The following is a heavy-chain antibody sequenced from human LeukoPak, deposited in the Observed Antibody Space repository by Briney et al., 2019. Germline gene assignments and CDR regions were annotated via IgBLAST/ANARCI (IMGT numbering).Heavy chain of an antibody. D-gene: IGHD3-22*01. CDR1: GASISRYY. J-gene: IGHJ4*02. Sequence: SETLSHTCTVSGASISRYYWGCIRQPPGKGLEWIGYIDYSGSTNYNPSLKSRVTISVDSSKNQFSLKLSSVTAADTALYFCARWAWDYLDRSGYDLDIWGQGTLVTVSS. V-gene: IGHV4-59*01. CDR3: ARWAWDYLDRSGYDLDI. CDR2: IDYSGST.